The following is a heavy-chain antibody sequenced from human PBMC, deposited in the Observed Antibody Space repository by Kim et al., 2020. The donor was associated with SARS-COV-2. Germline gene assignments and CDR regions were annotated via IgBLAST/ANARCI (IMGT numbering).Heavy chain of an antibody. Sequence: GGSLRLSCAASGFAFSSFAMSWVRQAPGKGLEWVSTIRDSDGSPYYPDSVKGRFTISRDNSKNTLYLQMNSLRAEDTAVYYCAKGDDYGDYEDVWGQGTTVTVSS. CDR1: GFAFSSFA. D-gene: IGHD4-17*01. CDR2: IRDSDGSP. V-gene: IGHV3-23*01. CDR3: AKGDDYGDYEDV. J-gene: IGHJ6*02.